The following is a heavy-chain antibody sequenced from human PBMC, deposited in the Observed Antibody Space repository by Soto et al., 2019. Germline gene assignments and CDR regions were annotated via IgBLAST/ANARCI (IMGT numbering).Heavy chain of an antibody. V-gene: IGHV3-23*01. J-gene: IGHJ4*02. CDR1: GFTFSSYA. D-gene: IGHD6-13*01. CDR2: ISGSGGST. Sequence: EVQLLESGGGLVQPGGSLRLSCAASGFTFSSYAMSWVRQAPGKGLEWVSAISGSGGSTYYADSVKGRFTISRDNSKNTLYLQMNSLRAEDTAVYYCAKDGGIAAAEPDRYFDHWGQGTLVTVSS. CDR3: AKDGGIAAAEPDRYFDH.